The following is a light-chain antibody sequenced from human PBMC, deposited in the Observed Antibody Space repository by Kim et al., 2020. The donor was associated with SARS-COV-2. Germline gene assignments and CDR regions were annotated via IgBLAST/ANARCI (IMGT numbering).Light chain of an antibody. Sequence: QSALTQPRSVSGSPGQSVTISCTGTSSDVGGHNYVSWYQQYPGKAPKLLIYDVNKRPSGVPDRFSGSKSGNTASLTISGLQAEDEADYYCCSYAGSYTWVFGGGTKLTVL. J-gene: IGLJ3*02. V-gene: IGLV2-11*01. CDR3: CSYAGSYTWV. CDR1: SSDVGGHNY. CDR2: DVN.